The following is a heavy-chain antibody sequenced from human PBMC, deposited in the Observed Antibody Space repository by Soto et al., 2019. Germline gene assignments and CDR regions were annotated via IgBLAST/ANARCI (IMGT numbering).Heavy chain of an antibody. Sequence: EGSLRLSCAASGFSFRTYAMSWVRQAPGKGLEWVSALSGSGNKTYYAAAVRGRFTISRDNSKNTLYLQMHSLRAEDTAVYYCAKALRLHFDYWGQGTVVTVSS. D-gene: IGHD3-16*01. CDR2: LSGSGNKT. V-gene: IGHV3-23*01. J-gene: IGHJ4*02. CDR1: GFSFRTYA. CDR3: AKALRLHFDY.